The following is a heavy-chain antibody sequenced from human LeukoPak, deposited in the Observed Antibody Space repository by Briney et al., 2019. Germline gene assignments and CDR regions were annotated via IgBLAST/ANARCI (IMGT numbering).Heavy chain of an antibody. D-gene: IGHD5-12*01. CDR2: ISWNSGSI. CDR3: AKGATHHDYYYYGMDV. J-gene: IGHJ6*02. V-gene: IGHV3-9*01. CDR1: GFTFDDYA. Sequence: GGSLRLSCAASGFTFDDYAMHWVRQAPGKGLEWVSGISWNSGSIGYADSVKGRFTISRDNAKNSLYLQMNSLRAEDTAVYYCAKGATHHDYYYYGMDVWGQGTTVTVSS.